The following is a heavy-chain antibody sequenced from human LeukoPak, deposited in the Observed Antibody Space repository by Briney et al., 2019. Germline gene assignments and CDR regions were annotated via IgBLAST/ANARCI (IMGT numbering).Heavy chain of an antibody. Sequence: PGGSLRLSCAASGFTFSSCGMHWVRQAPGKGLEWVAVISYDGSNKYYADSVKGRFTISRDNSKNTLYLQMNSLRAEDTAVYYCAKPTGTPTYFDYWGQGTLVTVSS. CDR2: ISYDGSNK. CDR3: AKPTGTPTYFDY. J-gene: IGHJ4*02. CDR1: GFTFSSCG. D-gene: IGHD1-1*01. V-gene: IGHV3-30*18.